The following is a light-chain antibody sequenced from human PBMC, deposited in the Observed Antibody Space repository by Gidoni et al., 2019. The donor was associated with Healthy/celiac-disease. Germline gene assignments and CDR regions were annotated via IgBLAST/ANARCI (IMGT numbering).Light chain of an antibody. CDR3: QQSYSTLGYX. Sequence: DIQMTQSPSSLSASVGDRVTITCRASQSISSYLNWYQQKPGKAPKLLIYAASSLQSGVPSRFSGSGSGTDFTLTISSLQPEDFATYYCQQSYSTLGYXFXQGTKLEIK. CDR2: AAS. CDR1: QSISSY. J-gene: IGKJ2*01. V-gene: IGKV1-39*01.